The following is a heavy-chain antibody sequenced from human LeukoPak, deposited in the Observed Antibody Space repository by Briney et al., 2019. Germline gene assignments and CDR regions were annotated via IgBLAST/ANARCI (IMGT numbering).Heavy chain of an antibody. Sequence: KPAETLSLTCAVSGVSISSGGYYWGWIRQPQGKGLEWIVYIDHSGSTYENPSLKRLFTIRVNRSKNQFSLKLSSVTAADTAVYYCARAGSRATNDAFDIWGQGTMVTVSS. CDR1: GVSISSGGYY. J-gene: IGHJ3*02. CDR2: IDHSGST. V-gene: IGHV4-30-2*01. D-gene: IGHD1-26*01. CDR3: ARAGSRATNDAFDI.